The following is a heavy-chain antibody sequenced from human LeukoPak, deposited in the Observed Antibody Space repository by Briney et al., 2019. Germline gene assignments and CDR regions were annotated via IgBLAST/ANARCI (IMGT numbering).Heavy chain of an antibody. CDR1: AFTFSSYA. Sequence: PGGSLRLSCAASAFTFSSYAMDWVRQAPGKGLEWVLVISSSGDTTYYSDSVKGRFIISRDNSRNTLYLQMNSLRVDDTAVYYCAKAGIAVPATPEYCGQGTQVTVSS. D-gene: IGHD6-19*01. CDR3: AKAGIAVPATPEY. V-gene: IGHV3-23*01. J-gene: IGHJ4*02. CDR2: ISSSGDTT.